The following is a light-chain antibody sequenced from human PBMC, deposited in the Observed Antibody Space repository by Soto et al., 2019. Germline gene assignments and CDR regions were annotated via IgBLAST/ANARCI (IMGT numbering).Light chain of an antibody. CDR3: SSYTSTSILA. Sequence: QSALTQPASVSGSPGQSITISCTGTSSDVGGYNYVSWYQQHPGKAPKVMIYDVSNRPSGVSNRFSGSKSGNTASLTISGLQAEDEADYYCSSYTSTSILAFSRGTQLTVL. J-gene: IGLJ2*01. CDR1: SSDVGGYNY. CDR2: DVS. V-gene: IGLV2-14*03.